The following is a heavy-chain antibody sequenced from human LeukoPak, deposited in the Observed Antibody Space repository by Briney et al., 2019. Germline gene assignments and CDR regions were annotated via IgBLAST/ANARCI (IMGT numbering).Heavy chain of an antibody. J-gene: IGHJ2*01. V-gene: IGHV4-4*07. CDR1: GGSIRSYY. CDR2: IYASGST. Sequence: PSETLSLTCTVSGGSIRSYYWSWNRRPAGKGLEWIGRIYASGSTNYNPSLKSRVTMSVDTSKNQFSLRLTSVTAADTAVYYCARDGSSVFWYFDLWGRGSRVTVSS. D-gene: IGHD2-2*01. CDR3: ARDGSSVFWYFDL.